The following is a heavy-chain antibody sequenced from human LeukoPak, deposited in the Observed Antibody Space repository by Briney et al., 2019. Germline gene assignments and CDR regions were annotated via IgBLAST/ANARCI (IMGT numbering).Heavy chain of an antibody. J-gene: IGHJ4*02. CDR2: IYPGDSDT. CDR3: AKSSGRWLQSSFDY. Sequence: GASVKVSCKASGYTFTSFYMHWVRQAPGQGLEWMGIIYPGDSDTRYSPSFQGQVTISADKSISTAYLQWSSLKASDTAMYYCAKSSGRWLQSSFDYWGQGTLVTVSS. V-gene: IGHV5-51*01. CDR1: GYTFTSFY. D-gene: IGHD5-24*01.